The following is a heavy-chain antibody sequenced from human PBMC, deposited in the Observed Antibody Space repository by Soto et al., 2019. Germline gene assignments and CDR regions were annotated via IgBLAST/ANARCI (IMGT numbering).Heavy chain of an antibody. CDR3: ARDVHLAAAGPVLTFDY. D-gene: IGHD6-13*01. V-gene: IGHV6-1*01. J-gene: IGHJ4*02. CDR2: TYYRSKWYN. Sequence: SQTLSLTCAISGDSVSSNGAAWNWIRQSPSRGLEWLGRTYYRSKWYNDYAVSVKSRITINPDTSKNQFSLQLNSVTPEDTAVYYCARDVHLAAAGPVLTFDYWGQGTLVTVSS. CDR1: GDSVSSNGAA.